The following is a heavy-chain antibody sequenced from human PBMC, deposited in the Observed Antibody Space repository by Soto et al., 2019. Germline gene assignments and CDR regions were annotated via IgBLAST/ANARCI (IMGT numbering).Heavy chain of an antibody. Sequence: SETLSLTCAVYGGSFSGYYWSWIRQPPGKGLEWIGEINHSGSTNYNPSLKSRVTISVDTSKNQFSLKLSSVTAADTAVYYCARGILHSSSWYGLDYWGKGTLVTVSS. D-gene: IGHD6-13*01. CDR1: GGSFSGYY. CDR3: ARGILHSSSWYGLDY. J-gene: IGHJ4*02. V-gene: IGHV4-34*01. CDR2: INHSGST.